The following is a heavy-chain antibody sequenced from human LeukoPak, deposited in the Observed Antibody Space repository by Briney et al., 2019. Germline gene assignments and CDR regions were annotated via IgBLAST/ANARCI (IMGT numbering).Heavy chain of an antibody. D-gene: IGHD6-6*01. J-gene: IGHJ3*02. Sequence: PGGSLRLSCAASGFTVSSNYMSWVRQAPGKGLEWVSDIYSGGSTYYTDSVKGRFTISRDNSKNTLYLKMNSLTAEDTAVYYCALVRAFEMWGGETMDSVSS. CDR2: IYSGGST. V-gene: IGHV3-66*01. CDR3: ALVRAFEM. CDR1: GFTVSSNY.